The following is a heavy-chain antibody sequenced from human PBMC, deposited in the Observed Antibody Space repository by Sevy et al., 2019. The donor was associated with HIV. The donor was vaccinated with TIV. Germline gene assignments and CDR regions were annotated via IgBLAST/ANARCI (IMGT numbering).Heavy chain of an antibody. CDR3: AKDSRGGFYDGMDV. CDR2: ITFDSGRI. J-gene: IGHJ6*02. V-gene: IGHV3-9*01. D-gene: IGHD3-10*01. CDR1: GFTFGDHA. Sequence: GGSLRLSCAASGFTFGDHAMHWVRQVPGRGLEWVSGITFDSGRINYVDSVKGRFTISRDNAKNSLYLQMNSLRTEDTALYYCAKDSRGGFYDGMDVWGQGTTVTVSS.